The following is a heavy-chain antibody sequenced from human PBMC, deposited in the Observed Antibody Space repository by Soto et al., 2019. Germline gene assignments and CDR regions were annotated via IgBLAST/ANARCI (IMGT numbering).Heavy chain of an antibody. Sequence: ASVKVSCKASGGTFSSYAISWVRQAPGQGLEWMGGIIPIFGTANYAQKFQGRVTITADESTSTAYMELSSLRSEDTAVYYCARDFRGYSGYDYRGIYYYYGMDVWGQGTTVTV. CDR1: GGTFSSYA. V-gene: IGHV1-69*13. CDR2: IIPIFGTA. CDR3: ARDFRGYSGYDYRGIYYYYGMDV. J-gene: IGHJ6*02. D-gene: IGHD5-12*01.